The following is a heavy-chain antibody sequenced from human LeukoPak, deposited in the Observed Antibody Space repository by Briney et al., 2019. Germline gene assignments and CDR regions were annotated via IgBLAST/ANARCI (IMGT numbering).Heavy chain of an antibody. D-gene: IGHD1-26*01. CDR1: GGSVSGTNYY. V-gene: IGHV4-39*07. Sequence: SETLSLTCSVSGGSVSGTNYYWAWIRQPPEKGLEWIGTIYYSGSTYYNVSLKSRVTISVDTSKNQFSLNLSSVTAADTAVYYCARLRSPGDFDYWGQGTLVTVSS. CDR3: ARLRSPGDFDY. J-gene: IGHJ4*02. CDR2: IYYSGST.